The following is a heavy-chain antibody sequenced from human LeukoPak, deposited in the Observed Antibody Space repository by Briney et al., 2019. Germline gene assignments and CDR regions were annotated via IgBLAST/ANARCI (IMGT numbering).Heavy chain of an antibody. CDR2: ISSDGSST. CDR1: GFTFSSYW. J-gene: IGHJ4*02. CDR3: ARGPSTVTTPLAY. Sequence: GGSLRLSCAAAGFTFSSYWMHWVRQAPGKGLVWVSRISSDGSSTSYADSVKGRFTISRDNAKNTLYLQMNSLRAEDTAVYYCARGPSTVTTPLAYRGQGTLVTVSS. V-gene: IGHV3-74*01. D-gene: IGHD4-17*01.